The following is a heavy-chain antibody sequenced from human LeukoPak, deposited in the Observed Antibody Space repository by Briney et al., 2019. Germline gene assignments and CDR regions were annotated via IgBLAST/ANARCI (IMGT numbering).Heavy chain of an antibody. CDR2: ISFDGNNE. D-gene: IGHD6-13*01. J-gene: IGHJ4*02. V-gene: IGHV3-30-3*01. Sequence: GGSLRLSCAASGFTFSSYAMHWVRQAPGKGLEWVAAISFDGNNEYYADSVKGRFTISRETAKNTVYLQMDNLTAGDMAVYYCARGGAAAGSSFDYWGQGTLVTVSS. CDR1: GFTFSSYA. CDR3: ARGGAAAGSSFDY.